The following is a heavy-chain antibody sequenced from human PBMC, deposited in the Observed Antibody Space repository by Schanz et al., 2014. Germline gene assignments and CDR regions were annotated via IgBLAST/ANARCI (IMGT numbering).Heavy chain of an antibody. V-gene: IGHV3-23*04. CDR1: GFSFTTYA. CDR2: ISSGGGST. D-gene: IGHD3-10*01. J-gene: IGHJ4*02. CDR3: ARIGGSVFDY. Sequence: EVQLVESGGGLVKPGGSLRLSCASSGFSFTTYAMSWVRQAPGKGLEWVSSISSGGGSTYYADSLRGRFTISRDNAENTLFLQMNSLRAEDTAVYYCARIGGSVFDYWAQGTLVTVSS.